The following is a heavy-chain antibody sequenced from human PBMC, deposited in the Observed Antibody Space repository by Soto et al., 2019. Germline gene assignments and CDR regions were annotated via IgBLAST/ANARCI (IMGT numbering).Heavy chain of an antibody. D-gene: IGHD3-10*01. J-gene: IGHJ5*02. Sequence: SETLSLTCTVSGGSFSSSTYYWGWIRQPPGKGLEWIGSMYSGGNTYYNPSLKSRVTVSVDTSKNHFSLKLTSVTAADTAMYYCARKPYDRPVYYYGAWGKGTLVTVSS. CDR3: ARKPYDRPVYYYGA. V-gene: IGHV4-39*02. CDR2: MYSGGNT. CDR1: GGSFSSSTYY.